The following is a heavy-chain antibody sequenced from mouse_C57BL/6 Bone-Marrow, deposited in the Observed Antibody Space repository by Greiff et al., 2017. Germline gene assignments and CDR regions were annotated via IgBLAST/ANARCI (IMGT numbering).Heavy chain of an antibody. J-gene: IGHJ2*01. CDR2: ISNLAYSI. Sequence: EVMLVESGGGLVQPGGSLKLSCAASGFTFSDYGMAWVRQAPRKGPEWVAFISNLAYSIYYADTVTGRFTISRENAKNTLYLEMSSLRSEDTAMYYCARYGSSLDYWGQGTTLTVSS. CDR1: GFTFSDYG. CDR3: ARYGSSLDY. V-gene: IGHV5-15*01. D-gene: IGHD1-1*01.